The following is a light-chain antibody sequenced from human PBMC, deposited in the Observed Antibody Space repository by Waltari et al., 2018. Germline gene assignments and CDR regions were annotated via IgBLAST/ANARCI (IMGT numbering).Light chain of an antibody. V-gene: IGKV1-39*01. CDR1: EGIGSF. CDR3: QQSHSTRFT. CDR2: VAS. J-gene: IGKJ3*01. Sequence: DIQMTHSPCSLSACVVGGVNISCRGREGIGSFLNEYQQKPGKAPTLLLYVASSVHSGVPARFRGSGSGTDVTRTIISLQPEDFATDYCQQSHSTRFTFGPGTKVDVK.